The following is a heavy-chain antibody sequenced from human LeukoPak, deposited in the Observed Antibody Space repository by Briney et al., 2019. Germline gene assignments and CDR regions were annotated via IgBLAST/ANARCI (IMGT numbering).Heavy chain of an antibody. J-gene: IGHJ3*02. CDR3: ARGYCSSTSCYAYDAFDI. Sequence: GASVKVSCKASGYTFDSYGISWVRQAPGQGLEWMGGIIPIFGTANYAQKFQGRVTITADESTSTAYMELSSLRSEDTAVYYCARGYCSSTSCYAYDAFDIWGQGTMVTVSS. CDR2: IIPIFGTA. D-gene: IGHD2-2*01. CDR1: GYTFDSYG. V-gene: IGHV1-69*13.